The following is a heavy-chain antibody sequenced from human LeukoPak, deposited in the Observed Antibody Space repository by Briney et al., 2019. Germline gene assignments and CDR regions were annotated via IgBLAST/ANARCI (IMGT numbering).Heavy chain of an antibody. CDR2: IWYDGSNK. D-gene: IGHD5-12*01. CDR3: ARGFDSGYDFGY. J-gene: IGHJ4*02. CDR1: GFTFSTYG. V-gene: IGHV3-33*01. Sequence: GGSLRLSCAASGFTFSTYGMHWVRQAPGKGLEWVAVIWYDGSNKYYADSVKGRFTISRDNSKNTLYLQMNSLRAEDTAVYYCARGFDSGYDFGYWGQGSLVSVPS.